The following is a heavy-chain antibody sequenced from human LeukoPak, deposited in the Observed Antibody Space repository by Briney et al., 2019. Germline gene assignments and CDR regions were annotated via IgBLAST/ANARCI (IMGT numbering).Heavy chain of an antibody. CDR3: ARDGVVAYQLLPHSYYYYMDI. CDR1: GFTFSSYA. V-gene: IGHV3-30-3*01. D-gene: IGHD2-2*01. Sequence: GGSLRLSCAASGFTFSSYAMHWVRQAPGKGLEWVAVISYDGSNKYYADSVKGRFTISRDNSKNTLYLQMNSLRAEDTAVYYCARDGVVAYQLLPHSYYYYMDIWGKGTTVTVSS. J-gene: IGHJ6*03. CDR2: ISYDGSNK.